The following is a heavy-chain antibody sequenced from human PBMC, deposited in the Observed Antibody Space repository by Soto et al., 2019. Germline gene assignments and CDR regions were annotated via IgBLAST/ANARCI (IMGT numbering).Heavy chain of an antibody. D-gene: IGHD6-13*01. J-gene: IGHJ6*04. Sequence: QVQLQQWGAGLLKPSETLSLTCAVYGGSFSGYYWSWIRQAPGKGLEWIGEINHSGSTNCNPSLKSRVTISVDTSKNQFSLKRSSVTAADTAVYYCARRWQQVAPLLDVWGKGTTVTVSS. CDR1: GGSFSGYY. CDR3: ARRWQQVAPLLDV. V-gene: IGHV4-34*01. CDR2: INHSGST.